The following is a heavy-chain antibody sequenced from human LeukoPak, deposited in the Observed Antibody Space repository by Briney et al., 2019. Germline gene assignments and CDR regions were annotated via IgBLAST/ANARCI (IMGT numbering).Heavy chain of an antibody. CDR1: GYTFTGYY. CDR3: ARFARYCSGGSCYRNWFDP. D-gene: IGHD2-15*01. Sequence: ASVKVSCKASGYTFTGYYMHWVRLAPGQGLEWMGWINPNSGGTNYAQKFQGRVTMTRDTSISTAYRELSRLRSDDTAVYYCARFARYCSGGSCYRNWFDPWGQGTMVTVSS. J-gene: IGHJ3*01. CDR2: INPNSGGT. V-gene: IGHV1-2*02.